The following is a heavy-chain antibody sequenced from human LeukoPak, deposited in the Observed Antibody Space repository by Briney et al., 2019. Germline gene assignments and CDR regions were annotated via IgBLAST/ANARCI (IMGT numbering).Heavy chain of an antibody. V-gene: IGHV3-30*04. CDR3: AKESGYSYDNFDY. CDR1: GFTFSSYA. CDR2: ISYDGSNK. D-gene: IGHD5-18*01. Sequence: PGGSLRLSCAASGFTFSSYAMHWVRQAPGKGLEWVAVISYDGSNKYYADSVKGRFTISRDNSKNTLYLQMNSLRAEDTAVYYCAKESGYSYDNFDYWGQGTLVTVSS. J-gene: IGHJ4*02.